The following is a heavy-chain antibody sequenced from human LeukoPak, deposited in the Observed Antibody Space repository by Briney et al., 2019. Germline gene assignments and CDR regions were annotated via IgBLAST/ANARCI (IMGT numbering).Heavy chain of an antibody. CDR3: ARDRRSADYDYVWGSYRYSGAFDI. CDR1: GGSISSYY. J-gene: IGHJ3*02. CDR2: IYYRGST. D-gene: IGHD3-16*02. V-gene: IGHV4-59*01. Sequence: SETLSLTCTVSGGSISSYYWSWIRQPPGKGLEWIGYIYYRGSTNYNPSLKSRVTISVDTSKNQFSLKLSSVTAADTAVYYCARDRRSADYDYVWGSYRYSGAFDIWGQGTMVTVSS.